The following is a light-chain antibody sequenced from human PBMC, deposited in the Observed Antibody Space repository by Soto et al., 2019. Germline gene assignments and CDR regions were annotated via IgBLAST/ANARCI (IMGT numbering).Light chain of an antibody. V-gene: IGKV1-5*01. Sequence: GDRVTISCRASQTISSWLAWYQQKPGKAPKLLIYDASSLESGVPSRLRGSGSGTEFTLTISSLQPEDFATYYCQQVESYPLTFGQGTRLEIK. CDR1: QTISSW. J-gene: IGKJ5*01. CDR2: DAS. CDR3: QQVESYPLT.